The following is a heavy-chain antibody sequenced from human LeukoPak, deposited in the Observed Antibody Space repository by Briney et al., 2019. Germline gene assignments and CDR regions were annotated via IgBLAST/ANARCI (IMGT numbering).Heavy chain of an antibody. D-gene: IGHD6-19*01. CDR2: ISSSSSYI. V-gene: IGHV3-21*01. CDR3: AVDVTVAGGY. J-gene: IGHJ4*02. CDR1: GFTFSSYS. Sequence: MTGGSLRLSCAASGFTFSSYSMNWVRQAPGKGLEWVSSISSSSSYIYYADSVKGRFTISRDNAKNSLYLQMNSLRAEDTAVYYCAVDVTVAGGYWGQGTLVTVSS.